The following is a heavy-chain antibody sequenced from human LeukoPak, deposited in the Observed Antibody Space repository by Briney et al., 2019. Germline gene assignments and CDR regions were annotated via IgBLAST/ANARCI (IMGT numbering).Heavy chain of an antibody. CDR3: ARDPRGVAMVRGASYGMDI. CDR2: IFHSGII. D-gene: IGHD3-10*01. J-gene: IGHJ6*02. Sequence: SETLSLTCGVSGGSIITSNWWSWVRQPPGKGLEWIGEIFHSGIINYNPSLESRVTISVDKSKNQFSLRLNSVTAADTAVYYCARDPRGVAMVRGASYGMDIWGQGTSATVSS. V-gene: IGHV4-4*02. CDR1: GGSIITSNW.